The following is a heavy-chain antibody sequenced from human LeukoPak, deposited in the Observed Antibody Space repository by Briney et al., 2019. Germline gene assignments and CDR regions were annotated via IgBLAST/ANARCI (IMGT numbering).Heavy chain of an antibody. V-gene: IGHV3-23*01. Sequence: PGGSLRLSCAASGSTFSNYAMTWVRQAPGKGPEWVSSVSGSGDSPYYADSVKGRFTISRDNSKNTLYLQMNSLRAEDTAVYYCAKDRIRGDSYWGQGTLVTVSS. CDR3: AKDRIRGDSY. CDR1: GSTFSNYA. D-gene: IGHD2-21*01. J-gene: IGHJ4*02. CDR2: VSGSGDSP.